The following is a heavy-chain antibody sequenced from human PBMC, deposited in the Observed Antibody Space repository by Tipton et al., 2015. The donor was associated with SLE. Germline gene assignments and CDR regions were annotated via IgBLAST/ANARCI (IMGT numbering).Heavy chain of an antibody. V-gene: IGHV4-59*01. CDR3: VRGSGVLTLFDF. Sequence: TLSLTCTVSGDSISSNYWSWIRQPPGKGLEWIGYMHYSGNNEYNPSLMNRVTISLDTSKNQFSLKLTSVTAADTAVYYCVRGSGVLTLFDFWGQGTLVTVSS. CDR2: MHYSGNN. D-gene: IGHD3-3*01. CDR1: GDSISSNY. J-gene: IGHJ4*02.